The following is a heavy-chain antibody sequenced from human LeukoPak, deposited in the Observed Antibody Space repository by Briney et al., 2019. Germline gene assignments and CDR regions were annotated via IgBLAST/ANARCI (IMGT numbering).Heavy chain of an antibody. D-gene: IGHD6-13*01. J-gene: IGHJ6*02. CDR2: INPNSGGT. Sequence: ASVKVSCKASGYTFTGYYMHWVRQAPGQGLEWMGRINPNSGGTNYAQKFQGRVTMTRDTSISTAYMELSRLRSDDTAVYYCARPIAAAGTNYYYGMDVWGQGTTVIVSS. CDR1: GYTFTGYY. CDR3: ARPIAAAGTNYYYGMDV. V-gene: IGHV1-2*06.